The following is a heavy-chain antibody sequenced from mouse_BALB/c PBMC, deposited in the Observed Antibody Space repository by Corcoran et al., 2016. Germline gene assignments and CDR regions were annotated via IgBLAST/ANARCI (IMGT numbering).Heavy chain of an antibody. J-gene: IGHJ4*01. CDR3: ANPSTMDY. CDR1: GYTFTNYG. Sequence: QIQLVQYGPELKKPGGTVKIACKASGYTFTNYGMNWVKQAPGKGLKWMGWINTYTGEPTYADDFKGRFAFSLDISASTAYLQINNLKNEDTATYFCANPSTMDYWGQGTSVTVSS. V-gene: IGHV9-3-1*01. CDR2: INTYTGEP.